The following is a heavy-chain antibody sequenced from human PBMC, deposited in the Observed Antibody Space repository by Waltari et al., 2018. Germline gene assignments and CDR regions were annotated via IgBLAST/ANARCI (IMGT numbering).Heavy chain of an antibody. CDR2: IYYSGST. Sequence: QVQLQESGPGLVKPSETLSLTCTVSGGSISSYYWSWIRQPPGKGLEWIGYIYYSGSTNYNPPLKSRVTSSVDTSKTHFSLKLSAVTAADTAVYYCARDTYVWYSGSYSDAFDIWGQGTMVTVSS. D-gene: IGHD1-26*01. V-gene: IGHV4-59*01. CDR1: GGSISSYY. J-gene: IGHJ3*02. CDR3: ARDTYVWYSGSYSDAFDI.